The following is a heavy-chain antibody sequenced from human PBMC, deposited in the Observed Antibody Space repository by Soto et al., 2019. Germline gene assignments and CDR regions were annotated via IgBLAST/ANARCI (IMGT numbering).Heavy chain of an antibody. CDR3: ARERQRNYYYYGMDV. V-gene: IGHV3-33*01. D-gene: IGHD5-18*01. CDR1: GFTFSSYG. CDR2: IWYDGSNK. J-gene: IGHJ6*02. Sequence: GGSLRLSCAASGFTFSSYGMHWVRQAPGKGLEWVAVIWYDGSNKYYADSVKGRFTISRDNSKNTLYLQMNSLRAEDTAVYYCARERQRNYYYYGMDVWGQGTTVTVSS.